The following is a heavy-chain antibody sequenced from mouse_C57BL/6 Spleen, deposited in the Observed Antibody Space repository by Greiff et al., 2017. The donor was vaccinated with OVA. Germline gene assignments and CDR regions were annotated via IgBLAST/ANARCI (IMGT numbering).Heavy chain of an antibody. CDR3: ARETAQATPGFAY. D-gene: IGHD3-2*02. CDR2: INPGSGGT. V-gene: IGHV1-54*01. J-gene: IGHJ3*01. Sequence: QVQLQQSGAELVRPGTSVKVSCKASGYAFTNYLIEWVKQRPGQGLEWIGVINPGSGGTNYNEKFKGKATLTADKSSSTAYMQLSSLTSEDSAVYFCARETAQATPGFAYWGQGTLVTVSA. CDR1: GYAFTNYL.